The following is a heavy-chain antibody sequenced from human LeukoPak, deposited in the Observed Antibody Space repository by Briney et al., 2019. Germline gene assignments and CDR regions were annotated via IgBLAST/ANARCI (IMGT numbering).Heavy chain of an antibody. CDR2: MYTLGNT. J-gene: IGHJ4*02. V-gene: IGHV3-66*03. CDR3: AKGRGDRALDY. Sequence: GGSLRLSCAASGFTVSTNYMTWIRQAPGKGLEWVSVMYTLGNTNYADSVRGRFTISRDNSKNTLYLQMNSLRAEDTAVYYCAKGRGDRALDYWGQGTLVTVSS. D-gene: IGHD2-21*01. CDR1: GFTVSTNY.